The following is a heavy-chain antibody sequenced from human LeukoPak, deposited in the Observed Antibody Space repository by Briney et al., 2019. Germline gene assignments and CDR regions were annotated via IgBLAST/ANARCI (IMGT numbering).Heavy chain of an antibody. CDR1: GFTLGSYG. D-gene: IGHD5-24*01. J-gene: IGHJ4*02. V-gene: IGHV3-30*02. CDR2: IRYDGSNK. Sequence: AGGSLRLSCAASGFTLGSYGMHWVRQAPGKGLEWVAFIRYDGSNKYYVDSVKGRFTISRDSSKNTLYLQMNSLKTEDTAVYYCVRLHYNYYFDYWGQGTLVTVSS. CDR3: VRLHYNYYFDY.